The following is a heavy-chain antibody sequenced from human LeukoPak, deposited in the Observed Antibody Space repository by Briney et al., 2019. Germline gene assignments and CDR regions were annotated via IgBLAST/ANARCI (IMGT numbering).Heavy chain of an antibody. V-gene: IGHV4-39*07. Sequence: SETLSLTCTVSGGSISSSSYYWGWIRQPPGKGLEWIGSIYYSGSTYYNPSLKSRVTISVDTSKNQFSLKLSSVTAADTAVYYLARPIAARAFEYFDYGGQGPRVTVSS. CDR3: ARPIAARAFEYFDY. CDR2: IYYSGST. J-gene: IGHJ4*02. CDR1: GGSISSSSYY. D-gene: IGHD6-6*01.